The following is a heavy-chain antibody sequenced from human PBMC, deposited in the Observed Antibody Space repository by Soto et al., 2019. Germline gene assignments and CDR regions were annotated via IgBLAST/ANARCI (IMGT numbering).Heavy chain of an antibody. CDR2: IYHSGST. D-gene: IGHD6-19*01. Sequence: SETLSLTCAVSGGSISSSNWWSWVRQPPGKGLEWIGEIYHSGSTNYNPSLKSRVTISVDKSKNQFSLKLSSVTAADTAVYYCARVRSSPAYYYGMDVWGQGTTVTVSS. V-gene: IGHV4-4*02. CDR3: ARVRSSPAYYYGMDV. J-gene: IGHJ6*02. CDR1: GGSISSSNW.